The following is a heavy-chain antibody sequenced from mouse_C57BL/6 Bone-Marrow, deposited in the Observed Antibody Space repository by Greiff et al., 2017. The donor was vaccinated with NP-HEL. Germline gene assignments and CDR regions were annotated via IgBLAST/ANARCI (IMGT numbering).Heavy chain of an antibody. D-gene: IGHD2-5*01. CDR1: GYTFTSYW. Sequence: QVQLQQPGAELVKPGASVKVSCKASGYTFTSYWMHWVKQRPGQGLEWIGRIHPSDSDTKYNQKFQGKATLTVDKSSSTAYMQLSSLTSEDSAVSDSASPLCYINYEFAYWGQGTLVTVSA. CDR2: IHPSDSDT. CDR3: ASPLCYINYEFAY. J-gene: IGHJ3*01. V-gene: IGHV1-74*01.